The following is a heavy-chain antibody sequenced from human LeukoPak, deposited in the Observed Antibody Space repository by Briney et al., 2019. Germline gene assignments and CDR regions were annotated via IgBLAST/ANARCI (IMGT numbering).Heavy chain of an antibody. CDR3: ARQSDSSGWSTYGY. Sequence: PSETLSLTCTVPGGSIRSSTYCWGWIRQPPGKGLEWIGSMYYTGSTYYSPSLKSRVTISVDTSKNQFSLKLSSVTAADTAVYYCARQSDSSGWSTYGYWGQGTLVTVSS. D-gene: IGHD6-19*01. V-gene: IGHV4-39*01. J-gene: IGHJ4*02. CDR1: GGSIRSSTYC. CDR2: MYYTGST.